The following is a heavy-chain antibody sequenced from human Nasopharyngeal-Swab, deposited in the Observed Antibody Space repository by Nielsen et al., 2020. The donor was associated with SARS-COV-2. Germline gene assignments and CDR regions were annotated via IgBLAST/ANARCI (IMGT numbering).Heavy chain of an antibody. D-gene: IGHD4-17*01. J-gene: IGHJ4*02. Sequence: GESLKISCADSGFTFSSYSMNWVRQAPGKGLEWVGRSKRKTDGGTTDYAAPVKGRFTISRDDSKNALYLQMNSLKTEDTAVYYCTTDLHDYGDLDYWGQGTLVTVS. V-gene: IGHV3-15*01. CDR2: SKRKTDGGTT. CDR3: TTDLHDYGDLDY. CDR1: GFTFSSYS.